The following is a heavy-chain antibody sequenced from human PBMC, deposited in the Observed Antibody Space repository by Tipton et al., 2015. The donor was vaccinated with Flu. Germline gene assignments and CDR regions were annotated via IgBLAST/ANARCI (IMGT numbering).Heavy chain of an antibody. Sequence: GSLRLSCAASGFSFSNSWMDWVRQTPGKGLEWVANIKQDGSEKYYVDSVKGRFTISRDNAKNSLYLQMNSLRAEDTAVYYCAKDAITFGGADDAFDIWGQGTMVTVSS. D-gene: IGHD3-16*01. V-gene: IGHV3-7*01. CDR1: GFSFSNSW. CDR3: AKDAITFGGADDAFDI. CDR2: IKQDGSEK. J-gene: IGHJ3*02.